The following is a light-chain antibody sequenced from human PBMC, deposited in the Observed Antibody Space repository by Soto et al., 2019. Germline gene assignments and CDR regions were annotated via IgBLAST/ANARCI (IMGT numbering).Light chain of an antibody. CDR2: GAS. V-gene: IGKV3-20*01. Sequence: EIVLTQSPGTLSLSPGDRATLSCRASQSLSSRYLAWYRQKPDQAPRLLIYGASNRATGIPDRFSGSWSGTDFTLTISRLEPDDFAVYYCQQYSSSPPTFGGGTKVEIK. CDR1: QSLSSRY. J-gene: IGKJ4*01. CDR3: QQYSSSPPT.